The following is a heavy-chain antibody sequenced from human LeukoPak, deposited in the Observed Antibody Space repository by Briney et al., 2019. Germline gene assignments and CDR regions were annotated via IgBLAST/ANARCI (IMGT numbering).Heavy chain of an antibody. D-gene: IGHD5-12*01. CDR3: AKGGRGYSGYDLDY. CDR1: GFTFSSYG. CDR2: IRYDGSNK. V-gene: IGHV3-30*02. Sequence: GGSRRLSCAASGFTFSSYGMHWVRQAPGKGLEWVAFIRYDGSNKYYADSVKGRFTISRDNSKNTLYLQMNSLRAEDTAVYYCAKGGRGYSGYDLDYWGQGTLVTVSS. J-gene: IGHJ4*02.